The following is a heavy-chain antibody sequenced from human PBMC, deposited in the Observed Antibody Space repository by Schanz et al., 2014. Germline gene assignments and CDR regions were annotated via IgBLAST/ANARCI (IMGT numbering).Heavy chain of an antibody. CDR2: IKQHGNEK. CDR1: GFTFSSYG. Sequence: VQLLQFGGGVVQPGRSLRLSCAASGFTFSSYGMHWVRQAPGKGLEWVANIKQHGNEKYYADSVKGRFTISRDNSKNTLYLQMNSLRADDTAVYFCARAHGNNWYGKGLDYWGQGTQVTVSS. J-gene: IGHJ4*02. V-gene: IGHV3-7*02. D-gene: IGHD1-1*01. CDR3: ARAHGNNWYGKGLDY.